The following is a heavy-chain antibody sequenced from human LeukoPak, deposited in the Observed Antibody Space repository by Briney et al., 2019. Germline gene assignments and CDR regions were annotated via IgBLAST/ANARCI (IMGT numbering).Heavy chain of an antibody. CDR3: ASSLDSWGLEWLPRQAFDI. CDR1: GGSISSYY. V-gene: IGHV4-59*01. D-gene: IGHD3-3*01. Sequence: SETLSLTCTVSGGSISSYYWSWIRQPPGKGLEWIGYIYYSRSTNYNPSLKSRVTISVDTSKNQFSLKLSSVTAADTAVYYCASSLDSWGLEWLPRQAFDIWGQGTMVTVSS. CDR2: IYYSRST. J-gene: IGHJ3*02.